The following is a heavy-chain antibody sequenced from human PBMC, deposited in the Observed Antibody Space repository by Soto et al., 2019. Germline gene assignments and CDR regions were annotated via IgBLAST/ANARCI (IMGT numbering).Heavy chain of an antibody. V-gene: IGHV4-39*01. CDR3: ARAVGDPLYYLDY. Sequence: SETLSLTCTVSGGSFSSSSYYWGWIRHPPGKGLEWIGSIYYSGSTYYNPSLKSRVTISVDTSKNHFSLRLSSVTATDTAVYYCARAVGDPLYYLDYWGQGTLVTVSS. J-gene: IGHJ4*02. CDR1: GGSFSSSSYY. D-gene: IGHD6-19*01. CDR2: IYYSGST.